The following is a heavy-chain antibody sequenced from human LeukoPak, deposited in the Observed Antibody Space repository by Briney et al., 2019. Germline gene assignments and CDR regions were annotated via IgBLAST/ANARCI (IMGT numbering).Heavy chain of an antibody. Sequence: SETLSLTCTVSGGSISSYYWSWIRQPPGKGLEWIGYIYYSGSTNYNPSLKSRVTISVDTSKNQFSLKLSSVTAADTAVYYCAREAAAGTDYWGQGTLVTVSS. CDR1: GGSISSYY. CDR2: IYYSGST. J-gene: IGHJ4*02. V-gene: IGHV4-59*12. D-gene: IGHD6-13*01. CDR3: AREAAAGTDY.